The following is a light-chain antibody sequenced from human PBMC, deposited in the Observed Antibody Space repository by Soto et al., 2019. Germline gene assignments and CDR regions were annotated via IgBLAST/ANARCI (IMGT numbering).Light chain of an antibody. CDR1: QSVSSSY. Sequence: EIGLTQSPCTLSLYPGERATLSCRASQSVSSSYLAWYQQKPGQAPRLLIYGASSRATGIPDRFSGSGSGTDFTLTISRLEPEDFAVYYCQQYGSSRTFGQGTKVDIK. CDR2: GAS. CDR3: QQYGSSRT. J-gene: IGKJ1*01. V-gene: IGKV3-20*01.